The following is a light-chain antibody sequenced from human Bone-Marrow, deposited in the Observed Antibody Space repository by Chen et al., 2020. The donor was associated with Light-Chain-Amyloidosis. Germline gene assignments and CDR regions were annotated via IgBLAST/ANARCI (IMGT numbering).Light chain of an antibody. CDR1: QSVSSN. CDR2: GAS. V-gene: IGKV3-15*01. J-gene: IGKJ1*01. Sequence: EIVMTQSPATLSVSPGERATLSCRASQSVSSNLAWYQQKPGQAPRLLIYGASTRATGIPARFSGSGSGTEFTLTISNLRSEDFAVYYCQQYNNWPSWTFGQGTKVEIK. CDR3: QQYNNWPSWT.